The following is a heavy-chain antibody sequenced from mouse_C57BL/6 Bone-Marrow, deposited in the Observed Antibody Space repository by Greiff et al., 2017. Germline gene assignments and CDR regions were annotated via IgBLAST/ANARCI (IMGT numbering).Heavy chain of an antibody. J-gene: IGHJ2*01. CDR3: ARGGNYVRLDY. D-gene: IGHD2-1*01. CDR2: IYPGSGNT. CDR1: GYSFTSYY. V-gene: IGHV1-66*01. Sequence: VQLQQSGPELVKPGASVKISCKASGYSFTSYYIHWVKQRPGQGLEWIGWIYPGSGNTKYNEKFKGKATLTADTSSSTAYMQLSSLTSEDSAVYYCARGGNYVRLDYWGQGTTLTVSS.